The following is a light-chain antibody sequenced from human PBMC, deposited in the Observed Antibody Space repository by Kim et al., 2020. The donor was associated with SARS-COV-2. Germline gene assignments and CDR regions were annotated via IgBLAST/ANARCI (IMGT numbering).Light chain of an antibody. Sequence: GQSVTLSCTGTSIDVGGYNYVSWYQQHPGKAPKLMIYEVSKRPSGVPDRFSGSKSGNTASLTVSGLQAEDEADYYCSSYAGSNNLVFGGGTQLTVL. CDR1: SIDVGGYNY. V-gene: IGLV2-8*01. J-gene: IGLJ2*01. CDR2: EVS. CDR3: SSYAGSNNLV.